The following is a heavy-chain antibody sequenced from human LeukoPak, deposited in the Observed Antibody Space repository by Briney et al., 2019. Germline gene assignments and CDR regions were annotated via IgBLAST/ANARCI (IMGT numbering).Heavy chain of an antibody. J-gene: IGHJ3*02. D-gene: IGHD3-22*01. V-gene: IGHV3-11*01. CDR1: GFTFSDYY. CDR3: ARDRSSGRAFDI. Sequence: GGSLRLSCAASGFTFSDYYMSWIRQAPGKGLEWVSYISSSGSTIYYADSVKGRFTISRDNAKNSLYLQMNSLRAEDTAMYYCARDRSSGRAFDIWGQGTMVTVSS. CDR2: ISSSGSTI.